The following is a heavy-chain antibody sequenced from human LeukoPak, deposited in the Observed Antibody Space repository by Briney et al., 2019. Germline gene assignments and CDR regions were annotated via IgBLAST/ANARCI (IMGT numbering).Heavy chain of an antibody. CDR1: GFSFEAYG. CDR2: ITWNSGDM. Sequence: SRSLRLSCAASGFSFEAYGMYWVRQAPGKGLEWVSGITWNSGDMAYADSVKGRFTISRDNAKNCLYLQMNSLTVEDTALYYCTRVTSWRTGFDYWGQGTLVTVSS. D-gene: IGHD1-1*01. J-gene: IGHJ4*02. V-gene: IGHV3-9*01. CDR3: TRVTSWRTGFDY.